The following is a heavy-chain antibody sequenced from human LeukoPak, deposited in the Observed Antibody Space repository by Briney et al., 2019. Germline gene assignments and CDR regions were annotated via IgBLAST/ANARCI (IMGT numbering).Heavy chain of an antibody. CDR3: ARAVKWGRGLAWFDP. CDR2: IYYSGST. Sequence: GSLRLSCAASGFSVSNNYMSWVRQAPGKGLEWIGSIYYSGSTYYNPSLKSRVTISVDTSKNQFSLKLSSVTAADTAVYYCARAVKWGRGLAWFDPWGQGTLVTVSS. CDR1: GFSVSNNY. V-gene: IGHV4-39*07. D-gene: IGHD3-16*01. J-gene: IGHJ5*02.